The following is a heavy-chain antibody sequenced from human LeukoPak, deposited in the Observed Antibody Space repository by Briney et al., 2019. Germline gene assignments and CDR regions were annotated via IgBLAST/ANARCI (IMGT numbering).Heavy chain of an antibody. CDR2: INPNRGGT. V-gene: IGHV1-2*04. CDR3: ARGGITGTTRGPTRLNDAFDI. D-gene: IGHD1-20*01. Sequence: GASVKVSCKASGYTCTGYYMHWVRQAPGQGLEWMGWINPNRGGTNYAQKFQGWVTMTRDTSISTAYMELSRLRSDDTAVYYCARGGITGTTRGPTRLNDAFDIWGQGTMVTVSS. J-gene: IGHJ3*02. CDR1: GYTCTGYY.